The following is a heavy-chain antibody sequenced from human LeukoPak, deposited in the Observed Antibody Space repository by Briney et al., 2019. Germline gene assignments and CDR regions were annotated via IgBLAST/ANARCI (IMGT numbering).Heavy chain of an antibody. CDR3: ATGPGIAARGGAFDI. V-gene: IGHV1-69-2*01. D-gene: IGHD6-6*01. CDR2: VDPEDGET. J-gene: IGHJ3*02. CDR1: GYTFTDYY. Sequence: ATVKISCKVSGYTFTDYYMHWVQQAPGKGLEWMGLVDPEDGETICAEKFQGRVTITADTSTDTAYMELSSLRSEDTAVYYCATGPGIAARGGAFDIWGQGTMVTVSS.